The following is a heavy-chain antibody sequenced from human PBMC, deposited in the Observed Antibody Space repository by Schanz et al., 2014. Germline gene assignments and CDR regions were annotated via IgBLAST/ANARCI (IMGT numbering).Heavy chain of an antibody. CDR1: GFTFSSYG. CDR2: IWYDGSNK. Sequence: QVHLVESGGGVVQPGRSLRLSCAASGFTFSSYGMHWVRQAPGRGLEWVALIWYDGSNKYYAESVKGRFTISRDNPKNTLYLQMNSLRAEDTAVYYCASPPISVGGRVADYWGQGILVAVSS. V-gene: IGHV3-33*03. D-gene: IGHD6-19*01. J-gene: IGHJ4*02. CDR3: ASPPISVGGRVADY.